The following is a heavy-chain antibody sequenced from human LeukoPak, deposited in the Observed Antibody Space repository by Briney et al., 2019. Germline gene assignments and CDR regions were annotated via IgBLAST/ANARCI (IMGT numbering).Heavy chain of an antibody. J-gene: IGHJ2*01. D-gene: IGHD1-26*01. CDR3: AREVGATAEGGYFDL. CDR2: IKKDGSEE. CDR1: GFTFSFYW. Sequence: GGSLRLSCEASGFTFSFYWMSWVRQAPGKGLEWVANIKKDGSEEYYVDSVKGRFTISRDNSKNTLYLQMNSLRAEDTAVYYCAREVGATAEGGYFDLWGRGTLVTVSS. V-gene: IGHV3-7*01.